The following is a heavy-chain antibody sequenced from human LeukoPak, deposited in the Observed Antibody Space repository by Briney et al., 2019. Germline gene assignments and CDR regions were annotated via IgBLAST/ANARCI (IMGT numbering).Heavy chain of an antibody. Sequence: SQTLSLTCTVSVGSISSGGYYWSWIRQHPGKGLEWIGYIYYSGSTYYNSSLKSRVTISVATSKTKFSLKLSSLTAAETAVYYCARVQTGWLPPDYWGQGNLVTVSS. J-gene: IGHJ4*02. V-gene: IGHV4-31*03. CDR3: ARVQTGWLPPDY. D-gene: IGHD3-9*01. CDR2: IYYSGST. CDR1: VGSISSGGYY.